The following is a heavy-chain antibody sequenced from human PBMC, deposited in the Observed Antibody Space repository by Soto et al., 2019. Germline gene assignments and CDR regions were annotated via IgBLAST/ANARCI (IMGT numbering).Heavy chain of an antibody. D-gene: IGHD5-18*01. J-gene: IGHJ4*02. CDR2: IYYRGST. CDR3: ARSLTAHDTPMARDNYYFDH. CDR1: CGSISSGGYY. V-gene: IGHV4-31*03. Sequence: QVQLQESGPGLVKPSQTLSLTCTVSCGSISSGGYYWSWIRQHPGKGLEWIGYIYYRGSTYYNPSPKRRVTISVDTSKNQFSPKLSSVPSADTAVYYCARSLTAHDTPMARDNYYFDHWGQGTLVTVSS.